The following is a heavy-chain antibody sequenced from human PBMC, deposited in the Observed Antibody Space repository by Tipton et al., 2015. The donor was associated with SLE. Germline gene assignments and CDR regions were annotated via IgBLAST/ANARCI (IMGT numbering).Heavy chain of an antibody. CDR3: AKDWDTVTTSS. Sequence: SLRLSCAASRFTFSTYGMRWVRQSPEKGLEWVSSISGSDGSTYYADSVKGRFTISRDNSKNTLYLQMNSLRPEDTAVYYCAKDWDTVTTSSWGQGTLVTVSS. CDR1: RFTFSTYG. CDR2: ISGSDGST. V-gene: IGHV3-23*01. J-gene: IGHJ4*02. D-gene: IGHD4-11*01.